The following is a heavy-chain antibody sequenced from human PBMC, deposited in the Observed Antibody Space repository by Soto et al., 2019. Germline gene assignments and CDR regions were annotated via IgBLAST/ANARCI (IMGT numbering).Heavy chain of an antibody. CDR3: VKDRGYYDSSGYYRYFDY. CDR1: GFTFSSYA. Sequence: EVQLLESGGGLVQPGGSLRLSCAASGFTFSSYAMSWVRQAPGKGLEWVSAISGSGGSTYYADSVKGRFTISRDNSKNTLYLQMNSLRAEDTAVYYCVKDRGYYDSSGYYRYFDYWGQGTLVTVSS. D-gene: IGHD3-22*01. V-gene: IGHV3-23*01. J-gene: IGHJ4*02. CDR2: ISGSGGST.